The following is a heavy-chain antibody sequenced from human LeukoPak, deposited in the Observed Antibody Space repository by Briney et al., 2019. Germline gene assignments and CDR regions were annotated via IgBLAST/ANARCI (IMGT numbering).Heavy chain of an antibody. CDR1: GFTFSSYW. D-gene: IGHD3-3*01. CDR3: ARDSPTLRFLEWSNAFDI. J-gene: IGHJ3*02. Sequence: GGSLRLSCAASGFTFSSYWMSWVRQAPGKGLEWVANIKQDGSEKYYVDSVKGRFTISRDNAKNSLYLQMNSLRAEDTAVYYCARDSPTLRFLEWSNAFDIWGQGTMVTVSS. V-gene: IGHV3-7*01. CDR2: IKQDGSEK.